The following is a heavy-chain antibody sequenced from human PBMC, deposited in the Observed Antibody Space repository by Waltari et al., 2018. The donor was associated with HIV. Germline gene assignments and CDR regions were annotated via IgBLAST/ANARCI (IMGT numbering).Heavy chain of an antibody. D-gene: IGHD1-1*01. J-gene: IGHJ3*01. V-gene: IGHV3-7*01. CDR2: IKQDGSDK. CDR3: ARAPLVVQAFDL. CDR1: GFTFRTFW. Sequence: EVQLVGSGGGLVQPGGSLRLASAATGFTFRTFWMSWVRQAPGKGLEWVANIKQDGSDKYYVDSVKGRFTISRDNAKQFLYLQMNSLRVEDTAIYFCARAPLVVQAFDLWGQGTMVTVAS.